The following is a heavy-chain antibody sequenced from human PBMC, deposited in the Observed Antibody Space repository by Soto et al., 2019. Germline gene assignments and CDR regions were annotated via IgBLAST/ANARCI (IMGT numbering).Heavy chain of an antibody. D-gene: IGHD3-9*01. V-gene: IGHV5-51*01. J-gene: IGHJ4*02. CDR3: ARQDILTGYHEIDY. CDR2: IYPGDSDT. Sequence: PGESLKISCKGSGYSFSSYWIGWVCQMPGKGLEWMGIIYPGDSDTRYSPSFQGQVTISADKSISTAYLQWSSLKASDTAMYYCARQDILTGYHEIDYWGQGTLVTVSS. CDR1: GYSFSSYW.